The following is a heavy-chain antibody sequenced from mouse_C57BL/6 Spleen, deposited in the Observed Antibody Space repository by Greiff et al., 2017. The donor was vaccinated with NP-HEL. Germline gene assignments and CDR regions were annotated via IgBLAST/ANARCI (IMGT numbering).Heavy chain of an antibody. Sequence: EVHLVESGGGLVKPGGSLKLSCAASGFTFSDYGMHWVRQAPEKGLEWVTYISSGSSTIYYADTVKGRFTISRDNAKNTLFLQMTSLRSEDTAMYYCALTTVVATDAMDYWGQGTSVTVSS. V-gene: IGHV5-17*01. CDR1: GFTFSDYG. J-gene: IGHJ4*01. D-gene: IGHD1-1*01. CDR2: ISSGSSTI. CDR3: ALTTVVATDAMDY.